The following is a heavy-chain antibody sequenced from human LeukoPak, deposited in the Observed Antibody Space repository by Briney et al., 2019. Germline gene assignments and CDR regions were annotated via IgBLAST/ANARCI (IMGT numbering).Heavy chain of an antibody. Sequence: VASVKVSCKASGYTFTGYYMHWVRQAPGQGLEWMGWINPNSGGTNYAQKFQGRVTMTRDTSISTAYMELSRLRSDDTAVYYCARRSRYYDSSGYPQEYYFDYWGQGTLVTVSS. CDR1: GYTFTGYY. CDR3: ARRSRYYDSSGYPQEYYFDY. J-gene: IGHJ4*02. V-gene: IGHV1-2*02. D-gene: IGHD3-22*01. CDR2: INPNSGGT.